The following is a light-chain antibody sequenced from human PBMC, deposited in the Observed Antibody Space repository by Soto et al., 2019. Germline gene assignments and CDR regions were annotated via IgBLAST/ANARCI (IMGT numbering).Light chain of an antibody. J-gene: IGLJ1*01. V-gene: IGLV2-14*01. Sequence: QSVLTQPASVSGSPGQSIAISCAGTSSDIGTYNHVSWYQQHPGKAPQLIIYEDINRPSGLSSRFSGSKSGNTASLTISGLQAEDEADYFCCSYTTSSTLVFGTGTKLTVL. CDR1: SSDIGTYNH. CDR3: CSYTTSSTLV. CDR2: EDI.